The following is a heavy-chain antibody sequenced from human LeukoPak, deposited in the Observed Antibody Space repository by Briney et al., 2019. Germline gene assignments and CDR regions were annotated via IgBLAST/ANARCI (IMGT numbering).Heavy chain of an antibody. J-gene: IGHJ5*02. V-gene: IGHV4-39*01. CDR3: ARHSSSTSCYFLP. D-gene: IGHD2-2*01. Sequence: SETLSLTCTVSGGSISSSNYYWGWIRQPPGKGLEWIGSIYYSGSTNYNPSLKSRVTISVDTSKNQFSLKLSSVTAADTAVYYCARHSSSTSCYFLPWGQGTLVTVSS. CDR2: IYYSGST. CDR1: GGSISSSNYY.